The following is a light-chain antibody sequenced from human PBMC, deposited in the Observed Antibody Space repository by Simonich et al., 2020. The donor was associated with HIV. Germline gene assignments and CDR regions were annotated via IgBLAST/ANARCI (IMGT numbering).Light chain of an antibody. CDR1: QSISNN. V-gene: IGKV3-15*01. CDR3: QQYSNWPPT. Sequence: EIVMTQFPATLSVSPGERATLSCRASQSISNNLPWYQQKPGQAPRSLTNGASTRATGIPARFSGSGSGTEFTLTISSMQSEDFAVYYCQQYSNWPPTFGQGTKVEIK. CDR2: GAS. J-gene: IGKJ1*01.